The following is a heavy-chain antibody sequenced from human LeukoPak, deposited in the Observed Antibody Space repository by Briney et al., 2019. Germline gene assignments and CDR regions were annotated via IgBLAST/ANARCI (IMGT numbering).Heavy chain of an antibody. J-gene: IGHJ4*02. CDR2: ISWNSDNI. CDR1: GFTFDDYA. CDR3: AREDHANYNY. Sequence: GGSLRLSCAASGFTFDDYAMHWVRQAPGKGLEWVSGISWNSDNIGYADSVKGRFTISRDNAKNSLYLLMNSLRAEDTALYYCAREDHANYNYWGQGTLVTVSS. D-gene: IGHD4/OR15-4a*01. V-gene: IGHV3-9*01.